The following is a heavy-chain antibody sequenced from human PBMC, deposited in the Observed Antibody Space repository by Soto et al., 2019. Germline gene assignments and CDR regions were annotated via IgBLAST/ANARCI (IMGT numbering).Heavy chain of an antibody. CDR2: IFYSGSF. V-gene: IGHV4-31*03. J-gene: IGHJ4*02. Sequence: QVQLQESGPGLVKPSQTLSLTCTVSGGSISSGTSYWSWIRQRPGKALEWIGYIFYSGSFYYTPSLRGRVMILADTSKNQFTLRLSSVTAADTAVYYCARAPDTPSIVGVALPYFFDYWGQGTLVTVSS. CDR1: GGSISSGTSY. D-gene: IGHD3-3*01. CDR3: ARAPDTPSIVGVALPYFFDY.